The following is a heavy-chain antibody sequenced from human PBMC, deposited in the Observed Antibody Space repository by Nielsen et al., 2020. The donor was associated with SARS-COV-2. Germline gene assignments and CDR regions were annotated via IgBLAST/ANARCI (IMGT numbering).Heavy chain of an antibody. D-gene: IGHD6-25*01. CDR1: GFRFTSYS. CDR3: ARDQDGGAATSNWYFDL. J-gene: IGHJ2*01. Sequence: GGSLRLSCAASGFRFTSYSMNWVRQAPGKGLEWVASITMRGAYMYYADSVRGRFTVSRDNAENSLYLQMNSLRDEDTAVYYCARDQDGGAATSNWYFDLWGRGTLVIVSS. CDR2: ITMRGAYM. V-gene: IGHV3-21*06.